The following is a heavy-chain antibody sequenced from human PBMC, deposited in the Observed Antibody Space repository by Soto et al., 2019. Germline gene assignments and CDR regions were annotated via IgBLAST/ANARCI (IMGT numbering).Heavy chain of an antibody. Sequence: QITLRESGPTLVKPTQTLTLTCTVSGCSLSSYGVGVAWMSQPPGKAVERLALIYWIDNYVYSPFLRSRLTISKDTSKIQVVHTMTNMAPVDTAIYYCAHRHPYSGYGHDAFDVWGHGTMVIVSS. J-gene: IGHJ3*01. CDR3: AHRHPYSGYGHDAFDV. CDR1: GCSLSSYGVG. D-gene: IGHD5-12*01. V-gene: IGHV2-5*01. CDR2: IYWIDNY.